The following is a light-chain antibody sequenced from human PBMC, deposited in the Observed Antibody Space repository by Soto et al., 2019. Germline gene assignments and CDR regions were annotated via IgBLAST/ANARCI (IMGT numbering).Light chain of an antibody. V-gene: IGLV2-14*01. CDR3: ASWDDRLNGPV. Sequence: QSALTQPASVSGSPGQSITISCIGTSSDVGGYNFVSWYQQHPGKAPKLMIYEVSNRPSGVSTRFSGSKSGNTASLTISGLQAEDEADYYCASWDDRLNGPVFGGGTKVTVL. CDR1: SSDVGGYNF. J-gene: IGLJ3*02. CDR2: EVS.